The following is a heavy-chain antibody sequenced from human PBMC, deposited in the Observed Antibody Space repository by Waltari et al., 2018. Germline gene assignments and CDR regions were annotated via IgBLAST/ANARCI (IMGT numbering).Heavy chain of an antibody. Sequence: QMQLQESGPGLVKPSETLSLTCSFSGDSISSRPFYWPWIRQPPGKGLEWLGNIYYTGSTYYNPSLKGRVTVSVDPSKSQFSLKLRALTVADTAVYYCVRGRAWSGEYFDIWGRGTLVTVSS. CDR2: IYYTGST. CDR1: GDSISSRPFY. V-gene: IGHV4-39*07. D-gene: IGHD3-3*01. CDR3: VRGRAWSGEYFDI. J-gene: IGHJ2*01.